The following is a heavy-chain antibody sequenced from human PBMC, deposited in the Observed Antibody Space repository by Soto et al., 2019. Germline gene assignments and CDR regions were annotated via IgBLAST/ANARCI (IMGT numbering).Heavy chain of an antibody. CDR3: ATQEVGGSYVYTFDP. V-gene: IGHV4-59*08. D-gene: IGHD1-26*01. J-gene: IGHJ5*02. CDR2: IYYSGST. CDR1: GDSISSYY. Sequence: SETLSLTCTVSGDSISSYYWSWIRQPPGKGLEWIGYIYYSGSTNYNPSLKSRVTISVDTSKNQFSLKLSSVTAADTAVYYCATQEVGGSYVYTFDPWGQGTLVTVSS.